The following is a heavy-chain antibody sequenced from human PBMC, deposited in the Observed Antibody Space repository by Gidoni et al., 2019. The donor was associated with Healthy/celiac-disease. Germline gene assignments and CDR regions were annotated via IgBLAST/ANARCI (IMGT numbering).Heavy chain of an antibody. D-gene: IGHD3-22*01. CDR3: AKDLGRYYYDSSGLNGFQH. V-gene: IGHV3-23*01. CDR1: GFTFSSYA. J-gene: IGHJ1*01. CDR2: ISGSGGST. Sequence: EVQLLESGGGLVQPGGSLRLSCAASGFTFSSYAMSWVRQAPGKGLEWVSAISGSGGSTYYADSVKGRFTISRDNSKNTLYLQMNSLRAEDTAVYYCAKDLGRYYYDSSGLNGFQHWGQGTLVTVSS.